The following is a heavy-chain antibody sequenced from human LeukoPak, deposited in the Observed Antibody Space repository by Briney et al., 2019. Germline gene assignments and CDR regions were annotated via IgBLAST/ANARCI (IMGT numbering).Heavy chain of an antibody. CDR3: ATSYYGSGGSLTHTEFDY. Sequence: ASVKVSCKASGYTFTNYGIGWVRRAPGHGLKWMGWISTYNGNTNYAKKLQDRVTMTTDSSTSTAYMELRSLRSDDTGVYYCATSYYGSGGSLTHTEFDYWGQGTLVTVSS. CDR1: GYTFTNYG. D-gene: IGHD3-10*01. J-gene: IGHJ4*02. CDR2: ISTYNGNT. V-gene: IGHV1-18*04.